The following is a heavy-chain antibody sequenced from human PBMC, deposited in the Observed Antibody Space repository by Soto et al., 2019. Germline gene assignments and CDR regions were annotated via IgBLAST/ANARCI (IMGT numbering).Heavy chain of an antibody. J-gene: IGHJ4*02. CDR1: GGSISSSSYY. D-gene: IGHD3-10*01. CDR2: IYYSGST. V-gene: IGHV4-39*01. Sequence: PSETLSLTCSVSGGSISSSSYYWGWIRQPPGKGLEWIGSIYYSGSTYSNPSLKSRVTISVDTSKNQFSLKLSSVTAADTAVYYCARHYDSSMVAPFDYWGQGTLVTVSS. CDR3: ARHYDSSMVAPFDY.